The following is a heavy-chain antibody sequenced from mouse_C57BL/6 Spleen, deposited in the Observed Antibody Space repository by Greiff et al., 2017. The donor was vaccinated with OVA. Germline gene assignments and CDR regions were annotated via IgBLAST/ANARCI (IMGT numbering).Heavy chain of an antibody. CDR1: GFTFSDAW. Sequence: DVKVEESGGGLVQPGGSMKLSCAASGFTFSDAWMDWVRQSPEKGLEWVAEIRNKANNHATYYAESVKGRFTISRDDSKSSVYLQMNSLRAEDTSIYYCKGITTVVEYFDVWGTGTTVTVSS. V-gene: IGHV6-6*01. CDR3: KGITTVVEYFDV. D-gene: IGHD1-1*01. J-gene: IGHJ1*03. CDR2: IRNKANNHAT.